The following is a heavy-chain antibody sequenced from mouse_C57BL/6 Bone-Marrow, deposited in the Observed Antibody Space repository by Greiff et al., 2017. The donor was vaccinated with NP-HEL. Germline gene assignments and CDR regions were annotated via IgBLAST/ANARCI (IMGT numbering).Heavy chain of an antibody. J-gene: IGHJ4*01. Sequence: VQLQQSGPGLVQPSQSLSITCTVSGFSLTSYGVHWVRQSPGKGLEWLGVIWRGGSTDYNAAFMSRLSITKDNSKSQVFFKMNSLQADDTAIYYCAKRDYDGNYYAMDYWGQGTSVTVSS. CDR1: GFSLTSYG. V-gene: IGHV2-5*01. CDR3: AKRDYDGNYYAMDY. CDR2: IWRGGST. D-gene: IGHD2-4*01.